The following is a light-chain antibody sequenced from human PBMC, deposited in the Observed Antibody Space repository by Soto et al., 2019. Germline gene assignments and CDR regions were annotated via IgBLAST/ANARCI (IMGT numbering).Light chain of an antibody. V-gene: IGKV3-20*01. CDR1: QSVSSSS. CDR2: DAS. CDR3: QQYGSSPL. Sequence: EIVLTQSPGTLSLSPGERATLSCRASQSVSSSSLAWYQQKPGQAPRLLIYDASSRATGIPDRFSGSGSGTDFTLTISRPEPEDFAVYYCQQYGSSPLFGPGTKVDIK. J-gene: IGKJ3*01.